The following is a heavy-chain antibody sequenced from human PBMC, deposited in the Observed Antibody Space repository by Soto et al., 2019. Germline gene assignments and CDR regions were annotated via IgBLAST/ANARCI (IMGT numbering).Heavy chain of an antibody. CDR1: GGSVSSGSYY. D-gene: IGHD5-12*01. CDR3: ARVGYVQSWFDP. Sequence: QVHLQESAPGLVKPSETLSLTCTVSGGSVSSGSYYWSWIRQPPGKGLEWIGYIYYSGSTNYNPPLKSRVTISVDTSKNQFSLKLSSVTAADTAVYYCARVGYVQSWFDPWGQGTLVTVSS. V-gene: IGHV4-61*01. J-gene: IGHJ5*02. CDR2: IYYSGST.